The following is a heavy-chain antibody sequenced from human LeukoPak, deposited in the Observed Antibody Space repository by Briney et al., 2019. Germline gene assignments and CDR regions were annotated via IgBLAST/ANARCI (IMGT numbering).Heavy chain of an antibody. D-gene: IGHD3-22*01. CDR3: ARARITMIVVRGGIGAFDI. CDR1: GGSFSGYY. Sequence: SETLSLTCAVYGGSFSGYYWSWIRQPPGKGLEWIGEINHSGSTNYNPSLKSRVTISVDTSKNQFSLKLSSVTAADTAVYYCARARITMIVVRGGIGAFDIWGQGTMVTVSS. V-gene: IGHV4-34*01. J-gene: IGHJ3*02. CDR2: INHSGST.